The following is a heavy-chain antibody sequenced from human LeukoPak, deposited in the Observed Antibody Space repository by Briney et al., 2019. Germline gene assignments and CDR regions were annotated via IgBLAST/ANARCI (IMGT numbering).Heavy chain of an antibody. V-gene: IGHV1-69*05. D-gene: IGHD1-26*01. J-gene: IGHJ3*02. CDR3: ARKWEPHDAFDI. CDR1: GGTFSSYA. Sequence: SVKVSCKASGGTFSSYAISWVRQAPGQGLEWMGGVIPIFGTGNYAQKFQGRVTITTDESTSTAYMELSSLRSEDTAVYYCARKWEPHDAFDIWGQGTMVTVSS. CDR2: VIPIFGTG.